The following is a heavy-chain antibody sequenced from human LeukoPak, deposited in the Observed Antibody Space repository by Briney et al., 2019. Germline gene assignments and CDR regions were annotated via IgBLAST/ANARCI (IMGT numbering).Heavy chain of an antibody. J-gene: IGHJ3*02. D-gene: IGHD1-14*01. V-gene: IGHV5-51*01. Sequence: GESLKFSCKGSGYSFTSYWICGVRQMPGKGLGWLGIIYPGDSESRYSPSFQGQATISADNTISTAYLQWSSLTASHTVIYYCAGRITAPGSDVFDMWGQGTMDSVS. CDR2: IYPGDSES. CDR3: AGRITAPGSDVFDM. CDR1: GYSFTSYW.